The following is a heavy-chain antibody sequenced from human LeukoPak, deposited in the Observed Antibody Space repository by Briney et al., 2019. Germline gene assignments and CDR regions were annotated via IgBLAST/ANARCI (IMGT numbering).Heavy chain of an antibody. J-gene: IGHJ6*02. CDR2: INTNTGNP. Sequence: ASVKVSCTASGYTFTSYAMNWVRQAPGQGLEWMGWINTNTGNPMYAQGFTGRFVFSLDTSVSTAYLQISSLKAEDTAVYYCARSYDSSGYYWGNYYYYGMDVWGQGTTVTVSS. CDR1: GYTFTSYA. D-gene: IGHD3-22*01. V-gene: IGHV7-4-1*02. CDR3: ARSYDSSGYYWGNYYYYGMDV.